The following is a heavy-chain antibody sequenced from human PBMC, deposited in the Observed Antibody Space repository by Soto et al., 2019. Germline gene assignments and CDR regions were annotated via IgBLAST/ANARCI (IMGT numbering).Heavy chain of an antibody. V-gene: IGHV1-18*01. J-gene: IGHJ6*04. D-gene: IGHD3-3*01. CDR3: ARGRLQWLLYAYYYYAMDD. CDR1: GYTFTSYG. Sequence: QVQLVQSGAEVKKPGASVKVSCKASGYTFTSYGISWVRQAPGQGLEWMGWISAYTGNTNYAQKLQDRVTMTTDTPTGTADMELRSLASDDTAVYYCARGRLQWLLYAYYYYAMDDWGDGTTVTVCS. CDR2: ISAYTGNT.